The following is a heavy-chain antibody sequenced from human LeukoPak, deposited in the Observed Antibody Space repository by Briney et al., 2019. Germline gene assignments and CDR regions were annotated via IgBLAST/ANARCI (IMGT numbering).Heavy chain of an antibody. D-gene: IGHD3-22*01. CDR2: ISGGGGGT. CDR1: GFTFSSYA. Sequence: PGGSLRLSCAASGFTFSSYAMTWVRQAPGKGLEWVSTISGGGGGTYYADSVKGRLTISRDNAKNSLYLQMNSLGAADTAVYYCARDPRYPYQYYSDSGGFSLDYWGQGTLVTVSS. V-gene: IGHV3-23*01. J-gene: IGHJ4*02. CDR3: ARDPRYPYQYYSDSGGFSLDY.